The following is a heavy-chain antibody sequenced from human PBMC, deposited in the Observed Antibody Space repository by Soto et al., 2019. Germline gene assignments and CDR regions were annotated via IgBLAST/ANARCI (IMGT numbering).Heavy chain of an antibody. J-gene: IGHJ4*02. D-gene: IGHD1-1*01. CDR2: INDGSEE. V-gene: IGHV3-33*01. CDR3: ARDDLFVDNGLDH. Sequence: QVQLVESGGGVVRPGTSLRLSCAATGFSFSAHGMHWVRQAPDKGLEWLAVINDGSEEGNADSVRGRFTISRDNARNILSLQMDHLRAEDSALYYCARDDLFVDNGLDHWGQGALVTVSS. CDR1: GFSFSAHG.